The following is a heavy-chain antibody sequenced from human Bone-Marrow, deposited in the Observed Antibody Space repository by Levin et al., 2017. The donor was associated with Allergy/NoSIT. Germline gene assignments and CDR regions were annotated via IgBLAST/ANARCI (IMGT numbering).Heavy chain of an antibody. CDR1: GDSIESYY. D-gene: IGHD5-18*01. V-gene: IGHV4-59*01. CDR3: ARVWEYSYGFDAKYFDY. CDR2: IYYSGST. Sequence: SQTLSLTCTVSGDSIESYYWSWIRQPPGKGLEWIGYIYYSGSTNYNPALKGRVSMSVDNSQNQFSLKLTSVTVADTALYFCARVWEYSYGFDAKYFDYWGQGTLVTVSS. J-gene: IGHJ4*02.